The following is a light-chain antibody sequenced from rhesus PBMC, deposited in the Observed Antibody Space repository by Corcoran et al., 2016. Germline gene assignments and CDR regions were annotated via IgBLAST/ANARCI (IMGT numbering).Light chain of an antibody. CDR2: KAS. J-gene: IGKJ4*01. Sequence: DIQMTQSPSSLSASVGDTVTITCRASQGISSYLAWYQQKPGKAPKLLIYKASSLQSGVPSRFSGGGSGTDFTLTISSLQSEDFATYYYQQYSSRALTFGGGTKVELK. V-gene: IGKV1-25*01. CDR3: QQYSSRALT. CDR1: QGISSY.